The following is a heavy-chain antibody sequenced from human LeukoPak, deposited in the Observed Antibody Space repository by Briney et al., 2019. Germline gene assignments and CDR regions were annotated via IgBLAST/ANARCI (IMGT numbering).Heavy chain of an antibody. D-gene: IGHD6-13*01. CDR1: GFTFSSYA. J-gene: IGHJ4*02. CDR2: ISGSGGST. V-gene: IGHV3-23*01. Sequence: PGGSLRLSCAASGFTFSSYAMSWVRQAPGKGLEWVSAISGSGGSTYYADSVKGRFTISRDNSKNTLYLQMNSLRAEDMAVYYCAKDLDVPAAGPLFDYWGQGTLDTVSS. CDR3: AKDLDVPAAGPLFDY.